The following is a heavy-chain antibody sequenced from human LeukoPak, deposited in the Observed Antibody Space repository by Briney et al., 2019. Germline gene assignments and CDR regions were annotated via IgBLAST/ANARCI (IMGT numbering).Heavy chain of an antibody. Sequence: QPGRSLRLSCAASGFTFSSYAMHWVRQAPDKGLEWVAVISYDGSNKYYADSVKGRFTISRDNSRNTLYLQMNSLRAEDTAVYYCARDKGDAFDIWGQGTMVTVSS. CDR3: ARDKGDAFDI. CDR2: ISYDGSNK. V-gene: IGHV3-30-3*01. CDR1: GFTFSSYA. J-gene: IGHJ3*02.